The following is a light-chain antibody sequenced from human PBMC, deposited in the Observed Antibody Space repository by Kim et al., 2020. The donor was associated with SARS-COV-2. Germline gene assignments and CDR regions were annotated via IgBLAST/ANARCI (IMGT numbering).Light chain of an antibody. Sequence: ELTQPPSASGTPGQRVSISCSGSSSNIGSNTVNWYQQLPGTAPKLLMHSNNQLPSGIPDRFSGSKSGTAASLAISGLQSEDEADYYCAAWDDSLNVWVFGGGTQLT. CDR2: SNN. CDR3: AAWDDSLNVWV. CDR1: SSNIGSNT. V-gene: IGLV1-44*01. J-gene: IGLJ3*02.